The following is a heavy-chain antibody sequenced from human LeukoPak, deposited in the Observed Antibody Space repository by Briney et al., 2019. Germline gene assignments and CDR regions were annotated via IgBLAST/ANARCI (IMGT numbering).Heavy chain of an antibody. D-gene: IGHD2-8*02. J-gene: IGHJ4*02. CDR3: ARVYWSSLLSVAFFDY. CDR2: IYTSAIISGNT. Sequence: SSETLSLTCTVSGASISSYYWSWIRQPPGKGLEWIGRIYTSAIISGNTNYNPSLKSRVTMSVDTSKNQFSLKLSSVTAADTAVYYCARVYWSSLLSVAFFDYWGQGTLVTVSS. CDR1: GASISSYY. V-gene: IGHV4-4*07.